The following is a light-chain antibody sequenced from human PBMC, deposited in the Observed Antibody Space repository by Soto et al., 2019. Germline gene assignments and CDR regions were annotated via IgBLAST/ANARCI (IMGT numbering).Light chain of an antibody. Sequence: DIQMTHSPSTLSSSVGDRVTIXXRASQSISSWLAWYQQKPGKAPKLLIYDASSLESGVPSRFSGSGSGTEFTLTITSLQPDDFATYYCQQYNSYPWTFGQGTKVDI. CDR1: QSISSW. J-gene: IGKJ1*01. CDR3: QQYNSYPWT. V-gene: IGKV1-5*01. CDR2: DAS.